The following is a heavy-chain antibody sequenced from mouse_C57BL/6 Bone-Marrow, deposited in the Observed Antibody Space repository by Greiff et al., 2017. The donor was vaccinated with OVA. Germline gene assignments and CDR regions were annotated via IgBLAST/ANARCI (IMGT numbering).Heavy chain of an antibody. D-gene: IGHD6-1*01. CDR3: TTGLCFDY. CDR2: IDPENGDT. V-gene: IGHV14-4*01. Sequence: VQLQQSGAELVRPGASVKLSCTASGFNIKDDYMHWVKQRPEQGLEWIGWIDPENGDTEYASKFQGKATITGDTSSNTAYLQLSSLTSEDTAVYYCTTGLCFDYWGQGTTLTVSS. J-gene: IGHJ2*01. CDR1: GFNIKDDY.